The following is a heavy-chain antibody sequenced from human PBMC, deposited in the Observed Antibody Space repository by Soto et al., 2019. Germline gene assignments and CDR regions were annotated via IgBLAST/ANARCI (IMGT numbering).Heavy chain of an antibody. V-gene: IGHV3-21*01. CDR3: ARSYSGFGELLYERDDY. CDR1: GFTFSSYS. Sequence: GGSLRLSCAASGFTFSSYSMNWVRQAPGKGLEWVSSISSSSSYIYYADSVKGRFTISRDNAKNSLYLQMNSLRAEDTAVYYCARSYSGFGELLYERDDYWGQGTLVTVSS. D-gene: IGHD3-10*01. J-gene: IGHJ4*02. CDR2: ISSSSSYI.